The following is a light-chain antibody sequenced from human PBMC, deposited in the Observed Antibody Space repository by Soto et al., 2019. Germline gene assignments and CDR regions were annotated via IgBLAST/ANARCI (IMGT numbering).Light chain of an antibody. Sequence: QSVLTQPPSASGTPGQRVTISCSGSSSNIGTNTVNWYQHLPGTAPKLLIYSNNQRPSGVPDRFSGSMSATSASLAISGLQSEDEADYYCASWDDSLNGPVFGGGTKLTVL. CDR1: SSNIGTNT. CDR2: SNN. CDR3: ASWDDSLNGPV. V-gene: IGLV1-44*01. J-gene: IGLJ2*01.